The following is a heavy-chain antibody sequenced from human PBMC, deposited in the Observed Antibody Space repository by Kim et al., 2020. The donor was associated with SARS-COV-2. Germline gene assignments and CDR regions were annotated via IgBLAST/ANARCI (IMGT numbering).Heavy chain of an antibody. Sequence: SETLSLTCAVYGGSFSGYYWSWIRQPPGKGLEWIGEINHSGSTNYNPSLKSRVTISVDTSKNQFSLKLSSGTAADTAVYYCARRGAPDIVVVPAAINGADYWGQGALVNVFS. CDR3: ARRGAPDIVVVPAAINGADY. V-gene: IGHV4-34*01. CDR1: GGSFSGYY. CDR2: INHSGST. J-gene: IGHJ4*02. D-gene: IGHD2-2*02.